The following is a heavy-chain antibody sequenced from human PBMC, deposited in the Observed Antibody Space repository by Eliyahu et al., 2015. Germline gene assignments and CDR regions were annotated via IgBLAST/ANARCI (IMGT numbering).Heavy chain of an antibody. J-gene: IGHJ4*02. D-gene: IGHD6-19*01. Sequence: EVQLVESGGGLVEPGGSLXXSXAASGFPFSSYAMXWVRQAPGKGREWVSDISGSGGFTNYADSVKGRFTISRDNSKNTIFLQMNSLRAEDTAVYYCAKEKRAVAGTTLDYWGQGTLVTVSS. CDR3: AKEKRAVAGTTLDY. V-gene: IGHV3-23*04. CDR1: GFPFSSYA. CDR2: ISGSGGFT.